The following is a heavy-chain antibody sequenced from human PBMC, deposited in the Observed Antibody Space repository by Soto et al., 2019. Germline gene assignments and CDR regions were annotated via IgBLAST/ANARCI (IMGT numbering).Heavy chain of an antibody. J-gene: IGHJ6*02. V-gene: IGHV1-69*01. CDR3: ASRRGPAARRDYYYYGMDV. Sequence: QVQLVQSGAEVQKPGSSVKVSCKASGGTFSSYAISWVRQAPGQGLEWMGGIIPIFGTANYAQKFQGRVTITADESTSTAYMELSSLRSEDTAVYYCASRRGPAARRDYYYYGMDVWGQGTTVTVSS. CDR2: IIPIFGTA. CDR1: GGTFSSYA. D-gene: IGHD6-6*01.